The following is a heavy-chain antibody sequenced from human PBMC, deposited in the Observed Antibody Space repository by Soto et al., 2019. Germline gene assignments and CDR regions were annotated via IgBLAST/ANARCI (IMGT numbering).Heavy chain of an antibody. CDR1: GGSLTGYY. CDR2: VKDGGST. CDR3: ARGQEGIVATH. Sequence: QVQLQQWGAGLLKPSETLSLTCTVNGGSLTGYYWSWIRQPPGKGLEWIGEVKDGGSTNYSPSLRGRVSISAATSKNSFSLRLDSVTAADTAVYFCARGQEGIVATHWDQGALVTGSS. J-gene: IGHJ4*02. D-gene: IGHD5-12*01. V-gene: IGHV4-34*01.